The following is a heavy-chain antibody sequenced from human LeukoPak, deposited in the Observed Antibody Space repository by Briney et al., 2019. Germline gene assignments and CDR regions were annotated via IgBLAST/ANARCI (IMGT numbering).Heavy chain of an antibody. CDR2: IIPIFGTA. D-gene: IGHD4-11*01. Sequence: SVKVSCKASGYTFTSYGISWVRQAPGQGLEWMGGIIPIFGTANYAQKFQGRVTITADESTSTAYMELSSLRSEDTAVYYCARVVTTIYYYYGMDVWGQGTTGSVSS. CDR1: GYTFTSYG. J-gene: IGHJ6*02. CDR3: ARVVTTIYYYYGMDV. V-gene: IGHV1-69*13.